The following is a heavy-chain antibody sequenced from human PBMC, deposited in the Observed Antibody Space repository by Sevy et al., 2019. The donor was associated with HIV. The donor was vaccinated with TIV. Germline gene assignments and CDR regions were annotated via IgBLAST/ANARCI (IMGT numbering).Heavy chain of an antibody. CDR2: FDPEDGET. D-gene: IGHD3-16*02. V-gene: IGHV1-24*01. CDR3: ATLITFGGVIVIRNWFDP. Sequence: ASVKVSCKVSGYTLTELSMHWVRQAPGKGLEWMGGFDPEDGETIYAQKFQGRVTMTEDTSTDTAYMELSSLRSEDTVVYYCATLITFGGVIVIRNWFDPWGQGTLVTVSS. J-gene: IGHJ5*02. CDR1: GYTLTELS.